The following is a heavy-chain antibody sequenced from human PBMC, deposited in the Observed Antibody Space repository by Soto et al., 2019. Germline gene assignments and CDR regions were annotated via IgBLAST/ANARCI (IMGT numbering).Heavy chain of an antibody. V-gene: IGHV5-10-1*01. CDR1: GYSFTSYW. Sequence: PGESLKISCQGSGYSFTSYWISWVRQMPGKGLEWMGRVDPRDSYTKYSPSFQGHVTISADKSISTAYLQWSSLKASDTAMYSCARHLSPYKRYSYGNDAFDIWGQGTMVTVSS. J-gene: IGHJ3*02. D-gene: IGHD5-18*01. CDR2: VDPRDSYT. CDR3: ARHLSPYKRYSYGNDAFDI.